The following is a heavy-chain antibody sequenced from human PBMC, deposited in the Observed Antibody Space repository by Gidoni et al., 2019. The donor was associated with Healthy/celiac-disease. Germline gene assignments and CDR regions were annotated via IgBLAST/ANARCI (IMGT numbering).Heavy chain of an antibody. CDR2: IYHSGST. V-gene: IGHV4-4*02. CDR1: VGSISSTNW. Sequence: QVQLQESGPGLVKPSGTLSLTCAVSVGSISSTNWWSWVRQPPGKGLEWIGEIYHSGSTNYNPSLKSRGTISVDKSKNQFSLKLSSVTAADTAVYYCARDSRDLGGYYYYYYMDVWGKGTTVTVSS. D-gene: IGHD3-16*01. CDR3: ARDSRDLGGYYYYYYMDV. J-gene: IGHJ6*03.